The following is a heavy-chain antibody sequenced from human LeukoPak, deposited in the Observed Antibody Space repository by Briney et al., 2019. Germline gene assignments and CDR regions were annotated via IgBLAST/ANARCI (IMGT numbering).Heavy chain of an antibody. CDR3: ARTQQRRCGMEV. CDR1: GGSISSYY. V-gene: IGHV4-59*12. CDR2: IYYSGST. J-gene: IGHJ6*02. D-gene: IGHD6-25*01. Sequence: PSETLSLTCTVSGGSISSYYWSWIRQPPGKGLEWIGYIYYSGSTDYNPSLKSRVTISGDSSKNQLSLKLSSVTAADTAVYYCARTQQRRCGMEVWGQGTTVTVSS.